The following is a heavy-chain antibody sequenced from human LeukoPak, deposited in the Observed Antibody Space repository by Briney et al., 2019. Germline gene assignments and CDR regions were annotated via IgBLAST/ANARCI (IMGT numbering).Heavy chain of an antibody. CDR3: ARGLMGAYNWFDP. CDR1: GFTFSSYW. D-gene: IGHD1-26*01. CDR2: IKQDGSEK. Sequence: GGSLRLSCAASGFTFSSYWMNWVRQAPGKGLEWVANIKQDGSEKYYVDSVKGRFTISRDNAKNSLYLQMTSLRAEDTAVYYCARGLMGAYNWFDPWGQGTLVTVSS. J-gene: IGHJ5*02. V-gene: IGHV3-7*01.